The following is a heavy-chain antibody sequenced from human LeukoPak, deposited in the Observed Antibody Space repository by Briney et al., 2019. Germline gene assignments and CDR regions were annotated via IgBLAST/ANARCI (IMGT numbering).Heavy chain of an antibody. CDR3: AKDGEDTSGYFDY. V-gene: IGHV3-23*01. CDR1: GFSFISYA. Sequence: SGGPLRLSCAASGFSFISYAMSWVRQAPGKGLEWGSAIGGSGGRTYYADSVKGRFTISRDNSKNTLYLQMNSLRAEDTAVYYCAKDGEDTSGYFDYWGQGTLVTVSS. J-gene: IGHJ4*02. D-gene: IGHD2-15*01. CDR2: IGGSGGRT.